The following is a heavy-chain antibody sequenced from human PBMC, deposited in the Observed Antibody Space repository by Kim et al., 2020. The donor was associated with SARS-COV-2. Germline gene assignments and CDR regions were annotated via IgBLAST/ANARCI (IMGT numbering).Heavy chain of an antibody. D-gene: IGHD1-26*01. V-gene: IGHV1-18*01. CDR2: NT. Sequence: NTNYAQNLQGRVTMTTDTSPSTAYMELRSLRSDDTAVYYCARDELDKGDYWGQGTLVTVSS. J-gene: IGHJ4*02. CDR3: ARDELDKGDY.